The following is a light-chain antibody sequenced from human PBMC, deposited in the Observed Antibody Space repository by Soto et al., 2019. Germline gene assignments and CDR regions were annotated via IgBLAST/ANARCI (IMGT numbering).Light chain of an antibody. J-gene: IGKJ1*01. CDR2: GAS. CDR3: QQYGSSGT. V-gene: IGKV3-20*01. Sequence: EIVLTQSPGTLSLSAGERAILSCRASQSVSNNYLAWYQQKPGQAPRLLIYGASNRATGIPDRFSGSGSGTDFTLTISRLEPEDFAVYYCQQYGSSGTFGQGTKVDIK. CDR1: QSVSNNY.